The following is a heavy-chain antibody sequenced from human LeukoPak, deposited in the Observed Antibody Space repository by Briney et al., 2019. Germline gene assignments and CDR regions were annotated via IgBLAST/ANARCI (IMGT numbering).Heavy chain of an antibody. CDR3: ARSPNVVSYGMDV. D-gene: IGHD3-22*01. CDR2: IYPGDSDT. Sequence: GESLKISCKGSGYSFTSYWIGWVRQMPGKRLEWMGIIYPGDSDTRYSPSFQGQVTISADKSISTAYLQWSSLKASDTAMYYCARSPNVVSYGMDVWGKGTTVTVSS. CDR1: GYSFTSYW. V-gene: IGHV5-51*01. J-gene: IGHJ6*04.